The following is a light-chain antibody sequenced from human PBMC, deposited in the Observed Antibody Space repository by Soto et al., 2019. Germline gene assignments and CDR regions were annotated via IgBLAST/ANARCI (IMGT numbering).Light chain of an antibody. Sequence: EIVMTQSPATLSLSPGETDTLSCRASQSVKNNLAWYQQKPGQAPRLLIYGASTRATDIPDRFSGSGSGTEFTLTINSLHSEDCAIYYCQQYNNWPRTFGQGTKVEIK. V-gene: IGKV3-15*01. CDR2: GAS. J-gene: IGKJ1*01. CDR3: QQYNNWPRT. CDR1: QSVKNN.